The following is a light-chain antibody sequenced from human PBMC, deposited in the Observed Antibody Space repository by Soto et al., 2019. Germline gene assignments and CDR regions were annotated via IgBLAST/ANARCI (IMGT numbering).Light chain of an antibody. Sequence: SALTQPRSESGSPGQSVTISCTGTSSDVGGYNYVSWYQQHPGKAPKCIIYDVSKRPSGVPDRFSGSKSGNTASLTISGLQAEDEADYYCCSYAGSYTYVFGTGTKVTVL. CDR3: CSYAGSYTYV. V-gene: IGLV2-11*01. CDR1: SSDVGGYNY. CDR2: DVS. J-gene: IGLJ1*01.